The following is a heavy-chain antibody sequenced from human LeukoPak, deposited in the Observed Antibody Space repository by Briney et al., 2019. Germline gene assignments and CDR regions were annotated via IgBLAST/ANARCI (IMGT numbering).Heavy chain of an antibody. CDR1: GYTFTSYG. CDR3: ARGGGYSYHEQFFDY. CDR2: IGAHNGNT. J-gene: IGHJ4*02. D-gene: IGHD5-18*01. Sequence: RASVKVSCKASGYTFTSYGISWVRQAPGQGLEWMGWIGAHNGNTNYAQNLQGRVTMTTDTSTSTAYMELRSLISDDTAVYYCARGGGYSYHEQFFDYWGQGTLVTVSS. V-gene: IGHV1-18*01.